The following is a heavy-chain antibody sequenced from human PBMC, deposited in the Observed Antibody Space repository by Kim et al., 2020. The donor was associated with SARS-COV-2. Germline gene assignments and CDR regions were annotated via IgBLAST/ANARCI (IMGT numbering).Heavy chain of an antibody. J-gene: IGHJ4*02. CDR3: ARSRYSSSLGPRPFDY. V-gene: IGHV1-18*01. CDR2: ISAYNGNT. CDR1: GYTFTSYG. D-gene: IGHD6-6*01. Sequence: ASVKVSCKASGYTFTSYGISWVRQAPGQGLEWMGWISAYNGNTNYAQKLQGRVTMTTDTSTSTAYMELRSLRSDDTAVYYCARSRYSSSLGPRPFDYWGQGTLVTVSS.